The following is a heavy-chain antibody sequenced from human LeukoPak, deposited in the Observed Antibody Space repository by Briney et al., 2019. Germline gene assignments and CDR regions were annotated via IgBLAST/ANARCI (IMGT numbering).Heavy chain of an antibody. CDR1: GFTFSSYS. J-gene: IGHJ4*02. V-gene: IGHV3-23*01. Sequence: GGSLRLSCAASGFTFSSYSMSWVRQAPGKGLEWVSAISGSDGSTYYADSVKGRFTISRDNSKNTLYLQMNSLRAEDAAVYYCAKDLSPGVYWGQGTLVTVSS. CDR3: AKDLSPGVY. CDR2: ISGSDGST. D-gene: IGHD2-8*01.